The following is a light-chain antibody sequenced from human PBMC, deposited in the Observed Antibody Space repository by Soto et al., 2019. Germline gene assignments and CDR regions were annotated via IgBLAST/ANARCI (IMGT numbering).Light chain of an antibody. CDR1: QSRGSNF. CDR2: ASS. CDR3: QLYGISPH. J-gene: IGKJ5*01. Sequence: EILLTQYPGTLSLSPGERATLSCETSQSRGSNFLAWYQHKPGQAPRLLIYASSNRATGIPDRLSGSASGTEFTLIINRMEPEDFAVYYCQLYGISPHFGQGTRLEIK. V-gene: IGKV3-20*01.